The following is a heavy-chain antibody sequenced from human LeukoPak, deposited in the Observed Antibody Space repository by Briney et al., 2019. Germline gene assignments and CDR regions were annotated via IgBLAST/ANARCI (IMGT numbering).Heavy chain of an antibody. CDR2: IYSNSAT. D-gene: IGHD6-13*01. V-gene: IGHV3-66*01. CDR1: GFTVSSTY. CDR3: ARMAGSSWFGY. Sequence: GGSLRLSCAASGFTVSSTYMSWIRQAPGKGLEWVSIIYSNSATYYADSVKGRFTISRDNSKNTLYLQMNSLRAEDTAVYYCARMAGSSWFGYWGQGILVTVSS. J-gene: IGHJ4*02.